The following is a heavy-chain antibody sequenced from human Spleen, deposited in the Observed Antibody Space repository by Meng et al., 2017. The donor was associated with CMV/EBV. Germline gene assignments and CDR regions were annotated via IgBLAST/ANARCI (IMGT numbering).Heavy chain of an antibody. Sequence: DSVSSNSAAWHWIRQSPSRGLEWLGRTYYRSKWYNDYAVSVKSRITINPDTSKNQFSLQLNSVTPEDTAVYYCARGRSIAARGWFDPWGQGTLVTVSS. CDR1: DSVSSNSAA. V-gene: IGHV6-1*01. CDR2: TYYRSKWYN. D-gene: IGHD6-6*01. CDR3: ARGRSIAARGWFDP. J-gene: IGHJ5*02.